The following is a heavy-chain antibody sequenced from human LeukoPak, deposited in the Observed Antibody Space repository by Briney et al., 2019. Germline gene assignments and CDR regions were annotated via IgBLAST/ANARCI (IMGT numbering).Heavy chain of an antibody. D-gene: IGHD3-22*01. CDR3: ARPYYYDSSGYYYGNYFYFDL. Sequence: GESLKISCKGSGYRFANYWIGWVRQMPGKGLEWMGIIYPGDSDTRYSPSFQGQVTISADKSISTAYLQWSSLKASDTAMYYCARPYYYDSSGYYYGNYFYFDLWGRGTLVTVSS. CDR1: GYRFANYW. CDR2: IYPGDSDT. J-gene: IGHJ2*01. V-gene: IGHV5-51*01.